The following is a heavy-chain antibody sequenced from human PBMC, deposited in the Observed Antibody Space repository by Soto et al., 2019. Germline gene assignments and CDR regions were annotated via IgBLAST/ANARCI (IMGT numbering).Heavy chain of an antibody. J-gene: IGHJ3*02. D-gene: IGHD1-1*01. CDR1: GSPFTNYG. Sequence: ASVKVSLMVSGSPFTNYGSNCERQAPGPGPEWMGWISAYNSNTNNAQKLQGKVSMTTDTSTSTAFMELRSLTSDDTVIYYCSVLDSQHFGIWGPGTMVTVS. CDR3: SVLDSQHFGI. CDR2: ISAYNSNT. V-gene: IGHV1-18*04.